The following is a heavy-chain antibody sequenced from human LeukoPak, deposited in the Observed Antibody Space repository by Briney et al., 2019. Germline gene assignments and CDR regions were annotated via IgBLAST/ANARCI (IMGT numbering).Heavy chain of an antibody. CDR1: GFSFSNYW. D-gene: IGHD2-15*01. V-gene: IGHV3-74*01. Sequence: PGGSLRLSCAASGFSFSNYWMHWVRQAPGKGLVWVSRINSDGSSTTYADSVKGRFTISRDNAKNSLYLQMNSLRAEDTALYYCAREGYHRHTKDIVVVVAAKFFDYWGQGTLVTVSS. J-gene: IGHJ4*02. CDR2: INSDGSST. CDR3: AREGYHRHTKDIVVVVAAKFFDY.